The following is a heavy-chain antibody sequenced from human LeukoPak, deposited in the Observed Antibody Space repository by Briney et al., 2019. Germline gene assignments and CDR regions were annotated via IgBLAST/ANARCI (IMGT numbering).Heavy chain of an antibody. CDR3: ARERLTVTTFRFDY. CDR2: ISGYNGNT. CDR1: GYTFTSYG. Sequence: ASVKVSCKASGYTFTSYGISWVRQAPGQGLEWMGWISGYNGNTNYAQKLQGRVTMTTDTSTSTAYMELRSLRSDDTAMYYCARERLTVTTFRFDYWGQGTLVTVSS. V-gene: IGHV1-18*01. J-gene: IGHJ4*02. D-gene: IGHD4-17*01.